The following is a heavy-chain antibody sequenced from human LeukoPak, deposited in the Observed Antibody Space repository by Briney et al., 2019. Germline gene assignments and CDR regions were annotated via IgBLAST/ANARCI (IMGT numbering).Heavy chain of an antibody. CDR3: AFCGGDCYTFVDY. Sequence: GGSLRLSCAASGFTFTSYPMHWVRQAPGKGLEWVAVISSDGSNKYYADFVKGRITISRDNSKNTLYVQMNSLRAEDTAVYYCAFCGGDCYTFVDYWGQGTLVTVSS. D-gene: IGHD2-21*02. J-gene: IGHJ4*02. CDR2: ISSDGSNK. CDR1: GFTFTSYP. V-gene: IGHV3-30*04.